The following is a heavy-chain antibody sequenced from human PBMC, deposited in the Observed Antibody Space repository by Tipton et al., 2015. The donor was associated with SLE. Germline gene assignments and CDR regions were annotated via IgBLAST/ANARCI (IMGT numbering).Heavy chain of an antibody. D-gene: IGHD6-19*01. Sequence: SLRLSCTVSGDSVTRTSNYWGWIRQPPGKGLEWIGNIYYSGTTYYADSVKGRFTISRDNSKNTLYLQMNSLRAEDTAVYYCARDRVSGWFHFDYWGQGTLVTVSS. CDR1: GDSVTRTSNY. J-gene: IGHJ4*02. CDR2: IYYSGTT. V-gene: IGHV3-66*01. CDR3: ARDRVSGWFHFDY.